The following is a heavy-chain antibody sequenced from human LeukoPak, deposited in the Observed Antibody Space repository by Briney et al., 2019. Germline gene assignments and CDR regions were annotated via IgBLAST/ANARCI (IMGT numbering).Heavy chain of an antibody. D-gene: IGHD3-9*01. CDR2: IKPSGGST. V-gene: IGHV1-46*01. J-gene: IGHJ4*02. CDR3: ARAYYDILTGYYRVLFDY. Sequence: ASVKASCKASGYTFTCYYMHWVRQAPGQGLEWMGIIKPSGGSTSYAQKFQGRVTMTRDTSTSTVYMELSSLRSEDTAVYYCARAYYDILTGYYRVLFDYWGQGTLVTVSS. CDR1: GYTFTCYY.